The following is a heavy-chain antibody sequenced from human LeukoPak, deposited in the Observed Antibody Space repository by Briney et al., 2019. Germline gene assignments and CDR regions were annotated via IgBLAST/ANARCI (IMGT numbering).Heavy chain of an antibody. J-gene: IGHJ4*02. D-gene: IGHD3-22*01. CDR2: IFFSGTT. CDR1: GGPISRSGYY. V-gene: IGHV4-39*01. Sequence: SETLSLTCTVSGGPISRSGYYWGWIRQPPGKGLEWIASIFFSGTTYYTPSLKSRLTISVDTSKNQFSLELTSVTAADTAVYYCARHASRYDSSGYYYFDYWGQGTLVTVSS. CDR3: ARHASRYDSSGYYYFDY.